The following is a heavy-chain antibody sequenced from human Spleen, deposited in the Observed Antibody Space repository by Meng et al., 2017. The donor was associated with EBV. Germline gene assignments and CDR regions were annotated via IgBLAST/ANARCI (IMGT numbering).Heavy chain of an antibody. V-gene: IGHV4-4*02. Sequence: LRESGPGLVKPSGTLSLTCAVSGDSISSSNWWSWVRQPPGKGLEWIGEIYHSGSTNYNPSLKSRVTISIDKSENQFSLKLTSVTAADTALYYCARDRGAQYSGWFDPWGPGTLVTVSS. J-gene: IGHJ5*02. CDR2: IYHSGST. CDR1: GDSISSSNW. CDR3: ARDRGAQYSGWFDP. D-gene: IGHD6-6*01.